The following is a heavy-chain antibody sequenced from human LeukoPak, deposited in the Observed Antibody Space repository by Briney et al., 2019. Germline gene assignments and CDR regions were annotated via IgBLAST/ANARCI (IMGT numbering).Heavy chain of an antibody. D-gene: IGHD3-3*01. CDR1: GFTFSNYW. Sequence: GGSLRLSCAASGFTFSNYWMTWVRQAPGKGLEWVANIKQDGSQKYYVDSVKGRFTISRDNAKNSLYLQMNSLRAEDTAVYYCAKDVRFLGHWGQGTLVTVSS. J-gene: IGHJ4*02. CDR2: IKQDGSQK. V-gene: IGHV3-7*01. CDR3: AKDVRFLGH.